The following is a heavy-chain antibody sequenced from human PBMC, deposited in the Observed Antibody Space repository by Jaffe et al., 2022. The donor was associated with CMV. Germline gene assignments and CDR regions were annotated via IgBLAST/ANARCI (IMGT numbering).Heavy chain of an antibody. Sequence: QVQLQQWGAGLLKPSETLSLTCAVYGGSFSGYYWSWIRQPPGKGLEWIGEINHSGSTNYNPSLKSRVTISVDTSKNQFSLKLSSVTAADTAVYYCARGRKRTGYSSGWPPGVGAYFDYWGQGTLVTVSS. D-gene: IGHD6-19*01. J-gene: IGHJ4*02. CDR3: ARGRKRTGYSSGWPPGVGAYFDY. V-gene: IGHV4-34*01. CDR1: GGSFSGYY. CDR2: INHSGST.